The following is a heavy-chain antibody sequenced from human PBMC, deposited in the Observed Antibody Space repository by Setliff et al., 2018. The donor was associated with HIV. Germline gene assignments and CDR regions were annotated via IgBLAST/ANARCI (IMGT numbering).Heavy chain of an antibody. D-gene: IGHD3-22*01. J-gene: IGHJ4*02. V-gene: IGHV4-59*01. Sequence: KTSETLSLTCTVSGGSISNYYWSWLRQPPGKGLEWIGYISYTGSTNYNPSLKSRVTISVDTSKNQFSLKLSSVTAADTAVYYCAREYDSSGYGANFDYWGQGTLVTVSS. CDR3: AREYDSSGYGANFDY. CDR1: GGSISNYY. CDR2: ISYTGST.